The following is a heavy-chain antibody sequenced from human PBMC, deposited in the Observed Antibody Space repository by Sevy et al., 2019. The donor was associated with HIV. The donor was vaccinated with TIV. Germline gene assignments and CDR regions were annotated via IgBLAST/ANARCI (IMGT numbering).Heavy chain of an antibody. CDR2: IANKAYGGTT. V-gene: IGHV3-49*03. CDR1: GFTFGDYS. CDR3: TRESTGNYQVVFDY. J-gene: IGHJ4*02. D-gene: IGHD1-7*01. Sequence: GGSLRLSCTASGFTFGDYSMSWFRQAPGKGLEWVGFIANKAYGGTTEYAASVKGRFTISRDDSKSIAYLQMNSLETEDTGLYYCTRESTGNYQVVFDYWGQGTPVTVSS.